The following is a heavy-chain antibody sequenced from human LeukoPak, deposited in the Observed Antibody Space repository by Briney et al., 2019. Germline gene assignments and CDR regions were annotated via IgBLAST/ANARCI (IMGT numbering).Heavy chain of an antibody. J-gene: IGHJ6*02. Sequence: SETLSLTCTVSGGSISSYYWSWIRQPPGKGLEWIGYIYYSGSTNYNPSLKSRVTISVDTSKNQFSLKLTSVTAADTAVYYCARHLHSSGWYGVNYYYGMDVWGQGTTVTVSS. CDR3: ARHLHSSGWYGVNYYYGMDV. CDR2: IYYSGST. D-gene: IGHD6-19*01. CDR1: GGSISSYY. V-gene: IGHV4-59*08.